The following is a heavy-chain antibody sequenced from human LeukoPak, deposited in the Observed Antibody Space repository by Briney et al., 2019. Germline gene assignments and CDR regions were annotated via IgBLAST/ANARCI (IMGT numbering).Heavy chain of an antibody. D-gene: IGHD1-26*01. V-gene: IGHV1-69*04. CDR2: IIPILGIA. Sequence: SVKVSCKASGGTFSSYAISWVRQAPGQGLEWMGRIIPILGIANYAQKFQGRVTITADKSTSTAYMELSSLRSEDTAVYYCARGAVGVAYYGMDVWGQGTTVTVSS. CDR3: ARGAVGVAYYGMDV. CDR1: GGTFSSYA. J-gene: IGHJ6*02.